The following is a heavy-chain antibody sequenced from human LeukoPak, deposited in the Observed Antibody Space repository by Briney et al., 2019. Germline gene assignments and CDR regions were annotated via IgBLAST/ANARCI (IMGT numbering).Heavy chain of an antibody. CDR2: INWNGDSI. CDR1: GFIFDDHG. CDR3: AGESYSSGWYGYYFDY. V-gene: IGHV3-20*04. Sequence: PGGSLRLSCAASGFIFDDHGMSWVRHAPGKGLEWVSGINWNGDSIGYADSVKGRFTISRDNAKNSLHLQMNSLRAEDTAMYYCAGESYSSGWYGYYFDYWGQGTLVTVSS. D-gene: IGHD6-19*01. J-gene: IGHJ4*02.